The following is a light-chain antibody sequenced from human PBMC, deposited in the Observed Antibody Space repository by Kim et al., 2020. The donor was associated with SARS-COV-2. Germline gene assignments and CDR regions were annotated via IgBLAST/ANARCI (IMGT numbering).Light chain of an antibody. Sequence: SPGERATRSCRASQSISSAFVAWYQQRPGQAPRLLISGASIRATGIPDRFSGSGSGTDFTLTISRLEPEDFGVYYCQQYGSSLLTFGGGTKVDIK. V-gene: IGKV3-20*01. CDR1: QSISSAF. J-gene: IGKJ4*01. CDR2: GAS. CDR3: QQYGSSLLT.